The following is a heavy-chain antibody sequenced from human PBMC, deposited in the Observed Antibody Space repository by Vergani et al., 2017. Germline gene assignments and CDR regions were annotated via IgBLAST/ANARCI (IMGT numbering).Heavy chain of an antibody. CDR3: ASFTHQYYDFWSCYAH. CDR2: ISAYNGNT. D-gene: IGHD3-3*01. Sequence: QVQLVQSGAEVKKPGASVKVSCKASGYPFTSYGISWVRQAPGQGLEWMGWISAYNGNTNSAQKLQGRVTMTRDTSISTAYMELSRLRSDDTAGYYCASFTHQYYDFWSCYAHWGQGTMVTVSS. J-gene: IGHJ3*01. V-gene: IGHV1-18*01. CDR1: GYPFTSYG.